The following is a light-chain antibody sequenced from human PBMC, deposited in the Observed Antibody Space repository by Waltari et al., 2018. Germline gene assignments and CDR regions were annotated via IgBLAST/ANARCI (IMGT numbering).Light chain of an antibody. J-gene: IGKJ2*01. CDR2: GAS. CDR1: QSLTKRY. V-gene: IGKV3-20*01. Sequence: VLTQSPGTLSLSPGERATLSCRSSQSLTKRYLAWYQQKPGQAPRLLIYGASSRAAGNPDRFRGSGSGTDYTLTISRLEPDDCAVYYCQQYGSSILYTFGQGTKLEIK. CDR3: QQYGSSILYT.